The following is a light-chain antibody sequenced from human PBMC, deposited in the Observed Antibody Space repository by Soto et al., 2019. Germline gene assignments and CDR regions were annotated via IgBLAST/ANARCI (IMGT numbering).Light chain of an antibody. Sequence: DIHMTQSPSTLSASVGDRVTITCRASQSVGTDLAWYQQKPGEVPKLLIYDASTLTSGVPPRFSGGGSGTEFTLTISSLQPDDFATYYCQPYDRYPYTFGQGTKLEI. J-gene: IGKJ2*01. CDR2: DAS. V-gene: IGKV1-5*01. CDR1: QSVGTD. CDR3: QPYDRYPYT.